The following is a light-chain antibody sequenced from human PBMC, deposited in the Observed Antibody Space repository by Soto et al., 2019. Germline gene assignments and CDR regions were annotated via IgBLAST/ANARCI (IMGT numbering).Light chain of an antibody. J-gene: IGKJ5*01. Sequence: EIVLTQSPGTLSLSPGERATLSCRASQSVNTNYLAWYQQKSGQAPRLLIYGASSRATGIPDRFSGSGSGTYFTLTISRLESEDFAAYFCQQYGSSPITFGQGTRLEIK. CDR2: GAS. V-gene: IGKV3-20*01. CDR1: QSVNTNY. CDR3: QQYGSSPIT.